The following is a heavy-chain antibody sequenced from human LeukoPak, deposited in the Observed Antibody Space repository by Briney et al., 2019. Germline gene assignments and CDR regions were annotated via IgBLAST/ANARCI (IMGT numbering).Heavy chain of an antibody. J-gene: IGHJ4*02. CDR3: ARDRETRGFDY. CDR2: IYHSGST. Sequence: SETLSLTCAVSGYSISSGYYWGWIRQPPGKGLEWIGSIYHSGSTYYNPSLKSLVTISVDTSKNQFSLKLSSVTAADTAVYYCARDRETRGFDYWGQGTLVTVSS. D-gene: IGHD5-24*01. V-gene: IGHV4-38-2*02. CDR1: GYSISSGYY.